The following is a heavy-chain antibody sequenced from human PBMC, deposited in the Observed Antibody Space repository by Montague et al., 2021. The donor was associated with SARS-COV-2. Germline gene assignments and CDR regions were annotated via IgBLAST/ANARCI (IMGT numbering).Heavy chain of an antibody. Sequence: SLRLSCAGSGFIFSNYYLDWVRQAPGRGLEWVGRAGNRRDRHTTEDAASGRGRFISARDDSTESLYLQMNSLKTEDTAVYYCAKGYSGVYIYAFDVWGRGTLVTVSS. V-gene: IGHV3-72*01. CDR3: AKGYSGVYIYAFDV. D-gene: IGHD5-12*01. J-gene: IGHJ3*01. CDR1: GFIFSNYY. CDR2: AGNRRDRHTT.